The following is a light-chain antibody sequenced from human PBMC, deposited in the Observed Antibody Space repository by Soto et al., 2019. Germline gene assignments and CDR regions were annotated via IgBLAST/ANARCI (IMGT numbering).Light chain of an antibody. V-gene: IGKV1-5*01. Sequence: DIRLTQSPSTVSASVGDRVTITCRASQSINTWLAWYPQKPGKAPRVLIYDASSLQSGVPSRFSGSGSGTEFTLTISSLEPDDFATYYCQQYDGHFGQGTKLEIK. J-gene: IGKJ2*01. CDR1: QSINTW. CDR2: DAS. CDR3: QQYDGH.